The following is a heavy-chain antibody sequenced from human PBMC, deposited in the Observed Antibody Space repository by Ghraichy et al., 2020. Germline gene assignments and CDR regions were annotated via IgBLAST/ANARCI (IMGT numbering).Heavy chain of an antibody. CDR2: IYSSGST. Sequence: SETLSLTCTVSVAPSAVLVTTGAGSASPQGGGLEWVGSIYSSGSTYYNPSLKSQVTISVDVSKNQFSLKLRSVTAADTAVYYCARHKSTGYCSSTTCYTGKFDYWGQGTLVTVSS. J-gene: IGHJ4*02. CDR1: VAPSAVLVTT. CDR3: ARHKSTGYCSSTTCYTGKFDY. D-gene: IGHD2-2*02. V-gene: IGHV4-39*01.